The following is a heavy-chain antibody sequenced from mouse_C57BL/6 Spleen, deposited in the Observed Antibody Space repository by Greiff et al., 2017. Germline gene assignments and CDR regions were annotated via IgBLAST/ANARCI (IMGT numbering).Heavy chain of an antibody. Sequence: EVMLVESGGGLVKPGGSLKLSCAASGFTFSDYGMHWVRQAPEKGLAWVAYISSGSSTIYYADTVKGRFTISRDNAKNTLFLQMTSLRSEDTAMYYCAQGFAYWGQGTLVTVSA. CDR1: GFTFSDYG. CDR3: AQGFAY. J-gene: IGHJ3*01. CDR2: ISSGSSTI. V-gene: IGHV5-17*01.